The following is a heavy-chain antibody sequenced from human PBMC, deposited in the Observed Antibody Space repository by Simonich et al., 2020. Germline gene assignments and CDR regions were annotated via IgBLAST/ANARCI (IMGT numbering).Heavy chain of an antibody. D-gene: IGHD7-27*01. CDR2: IKPNSGGT. Sequence: QVQLVQSGAEVKKPGASVKVSCKASGYTFTGYYMHWVRRAPGQGLELMGWIKPNSGGTNYAQKFQGRVTITRDTSISTAYMELSMLRSDDTAVYYCARGALTGDYYYMDVWGKGTTVTVSS. V-gene: IGHV1-2*02. CDR3: ARGALTGDYYYMDV. CDR1: GYTFTGYY. J-gene: IGHJ6*03.